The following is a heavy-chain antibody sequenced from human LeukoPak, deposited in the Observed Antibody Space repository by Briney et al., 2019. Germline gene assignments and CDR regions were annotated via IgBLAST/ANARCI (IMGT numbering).Heavy chain of an antibody. D-gene: IGHD3-22*01. CDR3: ARDQYYHDPSSYYAYY. CDR1: GFTFSSYG. V-gene: IGHV3-33*01. J-gene: IGHJ4*02. CDR2: IWYDGSNK. Sequence: TGGSLRLSCAASGFTFSSYGMNCVRQAPGKGLEWVAVIWYDGSNKYYADSVKSRFTISRDNSKNTLYLQMNSLRAEDTAVYHCARDQYYHDPSSYYAYYWGQGTLVTVSS.